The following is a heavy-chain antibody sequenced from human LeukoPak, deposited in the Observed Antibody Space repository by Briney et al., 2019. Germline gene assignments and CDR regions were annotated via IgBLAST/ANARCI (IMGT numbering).Heavy chain of an antibody. CDR3: ARDLSYGSLDC. CDR2: IWSDGSQK. CDR1: GFSFKNHG. V-gene: IGHV3-33*01. D-gene: IGHD3-9*01. Sequence: GGSLRLSCAASGFSFKNHGFDWVRQAPGKGLEWVAIIWSDGSQKYYADSVKGRFTISRDNSKNTVYLQMNSLRAEDTAMYYCARDLSYGSLDCRGQGTLVTVSS. J-gene: IGHJ4*02.